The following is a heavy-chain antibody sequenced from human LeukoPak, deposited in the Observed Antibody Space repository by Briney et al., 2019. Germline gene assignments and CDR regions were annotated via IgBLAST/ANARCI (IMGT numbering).Heavy chain of an antibody. Sequence: SGGSLRLSCAASGFTFSSYAMHWVRQAPGKGLEWVAVISYDGSNKYYADSVKGRFTISRDNSKNTLYLQMNSPRAEDTAVYYCARDSFRDGDYLGYWGQGTLVTVSS. CDR1: GFTFSSYA. CDR3: ARDSFRDGDYLGY. V-gene: IGHV3-30*04. J-gene: IGHJ4*02. CDR2: ISYDGSNK. D-gene: IGHD4-17*01.